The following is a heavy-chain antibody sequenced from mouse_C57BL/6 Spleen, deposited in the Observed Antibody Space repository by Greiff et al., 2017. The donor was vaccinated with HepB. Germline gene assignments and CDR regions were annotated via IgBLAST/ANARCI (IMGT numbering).Heavy chain of an antibody. CDR3: ARFDYGSSYVSAY. D-gene: IGHD1-1*01. V-gene: IGHV1-81*01. CDR2: IYPRSGNT. CDR1: GYTFTSYG. Sequence: QVQLKQSGAELARPGASVKLSCKASGYTFTSYGISWVKQRTGQGLEWIGEIYPRSGNTYYNEKFKGKATLTADKSSSTAYMELRSLTSEDSAVYFCARFDYGSSYVSAYWGQGTLVTVSA. J-gene: IGHJ3*01.